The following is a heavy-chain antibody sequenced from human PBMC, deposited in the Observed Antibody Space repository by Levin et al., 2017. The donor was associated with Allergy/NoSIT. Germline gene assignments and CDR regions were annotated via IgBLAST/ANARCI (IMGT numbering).Heavy chain of an antibody. J-gene: IGHJ4*02. CDR2: IKQDGSEK. D-gene: IGHD3-3*01. V-gene: IGHV3-7*01. Sequence: GGSLRLSCAASGFTSSNYWMTWVRQAPGKGLEWVANIKQDGSEKYYVDSVKGRFTISRDNAKNSLYLQMNSLRVEDTAIYYCARDRGADDFWGQGTLVTVSS. CDR3: ARDRGADDF. CDR1: GFTSSNYW.